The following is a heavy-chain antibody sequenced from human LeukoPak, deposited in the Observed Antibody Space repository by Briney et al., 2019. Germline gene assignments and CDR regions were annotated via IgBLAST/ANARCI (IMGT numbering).Heavy chain of an antibody. Sequence: PGGSLRLSCAASGFTFSGSAMHWVRQASGKGLEWVGRIRSKANSYATAYAASVKGRFTISRDDSKNTAYLQMNSLKTEDTAVYYCTRWYYYDGSGYPRSPYAFDIWGQGTMVTVSS. V-gene: IGHV3-73*01. CDR1: GFTFSGSA. CDR2: IRSKANSYAT. J-gene: IGHJ3*02. D-gene: IGHD3-22*01. CDR3: TRWYYYDGSGYPRSPYAFDI.